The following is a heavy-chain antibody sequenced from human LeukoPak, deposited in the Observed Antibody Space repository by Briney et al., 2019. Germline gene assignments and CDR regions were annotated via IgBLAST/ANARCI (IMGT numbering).Heavy chain of an antibody. Sequence: SETLSLTCNVFGGSINDPNYYWSWIRQPAGKGLEWIGRIYTSGSTNYNPSLKSRVTISVDTSKNQFSLKLSSVTAADTAVYYCARDGIVLDYWGQGTLVTVSS. CDR3: ARDGIVLDY. CDR1: GGSINDPNYY. CDR2: IYTSGST. J-gene: IGHJ4*02. D-gene: IGHD2/OR15-2a*01. V-gene: IGHV4-61*02.